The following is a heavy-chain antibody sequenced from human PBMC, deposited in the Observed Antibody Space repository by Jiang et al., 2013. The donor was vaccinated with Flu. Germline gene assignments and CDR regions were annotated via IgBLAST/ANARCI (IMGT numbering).Heavy chain of an antibody. D-gene: IGHD6-13*01. V-gene: IGHV4-39*01. CDR1: GGAISSSGYY. CDR3: ARQAVDVAAAGIGFSAFDI. CDR2: IYYSGST. J-gene: IGHJ3*02. Sequence: RLLKPSETLSLTCTVSGGAISSSGYYWGWIRQPPGKGLEWIGSIYYSGSTYYNPSLKSRVTISVDTSKNQFPLKLSSVTAADTAVYYCARQAVDVAAAGIGFSAFDIWGQGTMVTVSS.